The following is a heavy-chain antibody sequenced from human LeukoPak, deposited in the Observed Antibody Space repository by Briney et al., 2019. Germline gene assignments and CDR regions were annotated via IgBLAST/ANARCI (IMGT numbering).Heavy chain of an antibody. CDR1: GGSISSYY. V-gene: IGHV4-59*08. Sequence: SETLSLTCTVSGGSISSYYWSWIRQPPGKGLEWIGYIYYSGSTNYNPSLKSRVTISVDTSKNQFSLKLSSVTAADTAVYYCAXXXXXXXXXXYWGYYYYYMDVWGKGTTVTISS. CDR2: IYYSGST. CDR3: AXXXXXXXXXXYWGYYYYYMDV. D-gene: IGHD2-21*01. J-gene: IGHJ6*03.